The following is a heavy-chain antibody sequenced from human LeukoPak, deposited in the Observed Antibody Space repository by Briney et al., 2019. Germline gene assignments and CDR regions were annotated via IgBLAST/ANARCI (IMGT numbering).Heavy chain of an antibody. V-gene: IGHV3-30-3*01. CDR1: GFTFSSYA. CDR3: ARDLYYYDSSGYYFPALGY. D-gene: IGHD3-22*01. Sequence: GRSLRLSCAASGFTFSSYAMHWVRQAPGEGLEWVAVISYDGSNKYYADSVKGRFTISRDNSKNTLYLQMNSLRAEDTAVYYCARDLYYYDSSGYYFPALGYWGQGTLVTVSS. CDR2: ISYDGSNK. J-gene: IGHJ4*02.